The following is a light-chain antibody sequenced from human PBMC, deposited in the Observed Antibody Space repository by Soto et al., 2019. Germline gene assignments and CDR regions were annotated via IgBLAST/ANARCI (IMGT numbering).Light chain of an antibody. J-gene: IGKJ2*01. V-gene: IGKV1-39*01. CDR3: QQSDGIPYT. CDR1: QTISSY. CDR2: AAS. Sequence: DIQMNQSPSSLSASVGDRVTITCRASQTISSYLNWYQQKPRKAPQLLIYAASRLQSGVPSRFRGSGSGTDVTLAISSLQPEDFATYYCQQSDGIPYTFGQGTKLEIK.